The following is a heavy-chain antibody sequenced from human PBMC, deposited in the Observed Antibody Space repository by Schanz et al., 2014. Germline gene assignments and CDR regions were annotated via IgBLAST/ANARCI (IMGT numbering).Heavy chain of an antibody. D-gene: IGHD4-17*01. Sequence: EVQLLESGGGLVQPGGSLRLSCAASGFTFSIYGMSWVRQAPGKGLEWVSRMIGSGSSVFYADSVKGRFTISRDNLKNTVYLQMNSLRAGDTAVYYCARVRAYDYGAEAHGMDVWGHGTTVTFSS. CDR1: GFTFSIYG. CDR3: ARVRAYDYGAEAHGMDV. J-gene: IGHJ6*02. V-gene: IGHV3-23*01. CDR2: MIGSGSSV.